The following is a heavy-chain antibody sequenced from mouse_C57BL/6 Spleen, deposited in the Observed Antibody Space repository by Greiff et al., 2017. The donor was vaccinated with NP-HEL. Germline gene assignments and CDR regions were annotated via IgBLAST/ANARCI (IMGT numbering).Heavy chain of an antibody. Sequence: QVQLQQSGPELVKPGASVKISCKASGYSFTSYYIHWVKQRPGQGLEWIGWIYPGSGNTKYNEKFKGKATLTADTSSSTAYMQLSSLTSEDSAVYYCVSADGYYETYDYWGQGTTLTVSS. CDR1: GYSFTSYY. CDR3: VSADGYYETYDY. V-gene: IGHV1-66*01. J-gene: IGHJ2*01. D-gene: IGHD2-3*01. CDR2: IYPGSGNT.